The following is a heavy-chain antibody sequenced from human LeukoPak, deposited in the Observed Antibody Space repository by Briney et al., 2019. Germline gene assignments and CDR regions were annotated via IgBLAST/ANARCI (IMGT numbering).Heavy chain of an antibody. V-gene: IGHV4-34*01. J-gene: IGHJ6*02. CDR2: INHSGST. CDR1: GGSFSGYY. Sequence: SETLSLTCAVYGGSFSGYYWSWIRQPPGKGLEWIGEINHSGSTNYNPSLKSRVTISVDTSKNQFSLKLSSVTAADPGVYYCARVVYYYGMDVWGQGTTVTVSS. CDR3: ARVVYYYGMDV.